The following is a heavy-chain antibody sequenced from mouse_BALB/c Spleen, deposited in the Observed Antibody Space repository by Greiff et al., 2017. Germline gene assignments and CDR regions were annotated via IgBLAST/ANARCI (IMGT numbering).Heavy chain of an antibody. J-gene: IGHJ4*01. V-gene: IGHV1-69*02. Sequence: VQLQQPGAELVRPGASVKLSCKASGYTFTSYWINWVKQRPGQGLEWIGNIYPSDSYTNYNQKFKDKATLTVDKSSSTAYMQLSSPTSEDSAVYYCTRSLGRSSYYYAMDYWGQGTSVTVSS. CDR2: IYPSDSYT. D-gene: IGHD3-1*01. CDR3: TRSLGRSSYYYAMDY. CDR1: GYTFTSYW.